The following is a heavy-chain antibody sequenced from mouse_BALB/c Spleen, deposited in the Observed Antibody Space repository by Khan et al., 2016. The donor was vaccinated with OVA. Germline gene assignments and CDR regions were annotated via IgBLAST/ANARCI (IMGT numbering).Heavy chain of an antibody. V-gene: IGHV1S34*01. D-gene: IGHD2-3*01. J-gene: IGHJ4*01. CDR3: ARDGYYYALDD. CDR1: GYSFNGYY. CDR2: ISCYNCAA. Sequence: LVKAGASVKISCKASGYSFNGYYIHWVKQSHGKSLEWIGYISCYNCAASYSQKFKGKATFTAHTSSTTAYMQLNSLTSEDSAVDYCARDGYYYALDDWGQGASVTVSS.